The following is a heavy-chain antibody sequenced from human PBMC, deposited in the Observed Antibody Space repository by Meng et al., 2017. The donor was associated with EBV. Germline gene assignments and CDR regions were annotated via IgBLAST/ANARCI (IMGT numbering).Heavy chain of an antibody. CDR1: GYTVNSYD. J-gene: IGHJ4*02. Sequence: QVQCVQLWSEVKNPGVSVTVSCKAYGYTVNSYDIVLVRQAHGRGLEWMGSINPTSGQTGYAQKMQGRVTMSTDISTNTAYLELSSLRSDDTGIYYCARGGKGSYYDILTGFFMHYFDHWGQGSLVTVSS. CDR3: ARGGKGSYYDILTGFFMHYFDH. D-gene: IGHD3-9*01. CDR2: INPTSGQT. V-gene: IGHV1-8*02.